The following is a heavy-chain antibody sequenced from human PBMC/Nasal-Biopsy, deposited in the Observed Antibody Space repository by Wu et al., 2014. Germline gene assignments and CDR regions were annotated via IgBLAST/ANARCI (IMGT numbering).Heavy chain of an antibody. J-gene: IGHJ2*01. CDR2: IYHTGSS. V-gene: IGHV4-59*01. Sequence: TLSLTCSVAGVSIRSYYWSWIRQSPGTGLEWIGYIYHTGSSSYNPSLKSRVTISLDTSRNQFSLRLTSVTVADTAVYYCARDSDRFDLWGRGALVTVSS. CDR1: GVSIRSYY. CDR3: ARDSDRFDL.